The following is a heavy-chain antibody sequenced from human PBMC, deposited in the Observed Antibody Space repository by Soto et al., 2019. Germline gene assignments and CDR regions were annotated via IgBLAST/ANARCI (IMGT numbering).Heavy chain of an antibody. D-gene: IGHD1-7*01. V-gene: IGHV3-15*01. CDR3: TTEDWNYGYMDV. CDR2: IKSKTDGGTT. CDR1: GFTFSNAW. Sequence: GGSLRLSCAASGFTFSNAWMSWVRQAPGKGLEWVGRIKSKTDGGTTDYAAPVKGRFTISRDDSKNTLYLQMNSLKTEDTAVYYCTTEDWNYGYMDVWGKGTTVTVSS. J-gene: IGHJ6*03.